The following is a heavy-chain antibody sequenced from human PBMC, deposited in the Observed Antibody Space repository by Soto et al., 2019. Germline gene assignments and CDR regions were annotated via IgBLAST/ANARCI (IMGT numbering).Heavy chain of an antibody. CDR3: ARPACSGGSCYYFAS. CDR2: IYYSGST. V-gene: IGHV4-39*01. D-gene: IGHD2-15*01. Sequence: SETRSLTRPVSGGSISSSTQYWGWIRQPPGKGLEWIGSIYYSGSTYYNPSLKSRVTISVDTSKNQFSLKLSSVTAADTAVYYCARPACSGGSCYYFASWGQGTLVTVSS. CDR1: GGSISSSTQY. J-gene: IGHJ4*02.